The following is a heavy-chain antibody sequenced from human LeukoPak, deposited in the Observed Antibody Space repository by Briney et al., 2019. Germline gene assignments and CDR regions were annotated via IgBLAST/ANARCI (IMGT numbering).Heavy chain of an antibody. Sequence: GESLKISCKGAGYSFANYRISWVRQMPGKGLEWMGIIYPGDSDTRYSPSFQGQVTISADKSISTAYLQWSSLKASDTAMYYCARSYDSSESPGYWGQGTLVTVSS. V-gene: IGHV5-51*01. CDR2: IYPGDSDT. CDR3: ARSYDSSESPGY. J-gene: IGHJ4*02. CDR1: GYSFANYR. D-gene: IGHD3-22*01.